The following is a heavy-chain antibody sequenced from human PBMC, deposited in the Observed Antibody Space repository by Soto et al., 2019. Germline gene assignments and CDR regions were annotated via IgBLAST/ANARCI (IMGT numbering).Heavy chain of an antibody. J-gene: IGHJ6*02. CDR2: ISGNVGDI. CDR1: GFTFRNYA. CDR3: AKRGDIVEVSSTFVGYGMDV. D-gene: IGHD2-2*01. Sequence: XESLRLSCEASGFTFRNYAMSWVRQAPGKGLEGVSRISGNVGDINYADSVKGRFTISRDNSKNTLYLQMNSLRAEDTAVYYCAKRGDIVEVSSTFVGYGMDVWGQGTTVTVSS. V-gene: IGHV3-23*01.